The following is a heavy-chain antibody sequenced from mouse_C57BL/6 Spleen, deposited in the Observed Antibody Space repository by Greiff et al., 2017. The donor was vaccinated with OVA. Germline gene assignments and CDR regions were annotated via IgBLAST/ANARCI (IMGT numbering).Heavy chain of an antibody. CDR2: IDPETGGT. CDR1: GYTFTDYE. J-gene: IGHJ2*01. Sequence: QVQLKQSGAELVRPGASVTLSCKASGYTFTDYEMHWVKQTPVHGLEWIGAIDPETGGTAYNQKFKGKAILTADKSSSTAYMELRSLTSEDSAVYYCTRHTTVVAYYFDYWGQGTTLTVSS. V-gene: IGHV1-15*01. D-gene: IGHD1-1*01. CDR3: TRHTTVVAYYFDY.